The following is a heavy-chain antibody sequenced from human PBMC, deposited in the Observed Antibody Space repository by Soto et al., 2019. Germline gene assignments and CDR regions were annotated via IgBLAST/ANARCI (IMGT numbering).Heavy chain of an antibody. V-gene: IGHV1-69*02. Sequence: QVQLVQSGAEVKKPGSSVKVSCKASGGTFSSYTISWVRQAPGQGLEWMGRIIPILGIANYAQKLQGRVTITADKSTSTAYMGLSSLRSEDTAVYYCARGRGIAAACTRGGFDYWGQGTLVTVSS. CDR2: IIPILGIA. CDR1: GGTFSSYT. CDR3: ARGRGIAAACTRGGFDY. J-gene: IGHJ4*02. D-gene: IGHD6-13*01.